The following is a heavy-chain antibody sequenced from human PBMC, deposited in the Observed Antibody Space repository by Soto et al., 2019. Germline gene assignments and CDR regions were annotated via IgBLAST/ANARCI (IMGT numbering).Heavy chain of an antibody. D-gene: IGHD4-17*01. CDR1: GYTFTSYA. V-gene: IGHV1-3*01. Sequence: QVQLVQSGAEVKKPGASVKVSCKASGYTFTSYAMHWVRQAPGQRLEWMGWINAGNGNTKYAQKFQGRVTITRDTSASTAYMELSSLRSEDTAVYYCARTVGYYYGMDVWGQGTTVTVSS. CDR3: ARTVGYYYGMDV. CDR2: INAGNGNT. J-gene: IGHJ6*02.